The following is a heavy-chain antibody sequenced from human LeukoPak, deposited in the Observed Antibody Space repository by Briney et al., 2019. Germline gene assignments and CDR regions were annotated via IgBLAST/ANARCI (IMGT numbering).Heavy chain of an antibody. Sequence: GSLRLSCAASGFTFSSYAMSWVRQPPGKGLEWIGYIYYSGSTNYNPSLKSRVTISVDTSKNQFSLKLSSVTAADTAVYYCARGSSYYDSSGYFSYFDYWGQGTLVTVSS. CDR3: ARGSSYYDSSGYFSYFDY. D-gene: IGHD3-22*01. CDR2: IYYSGST. CDR1: GFTFSSYA. J-gene: IGHJ4*02. V-gene: IGHV4-59*08.